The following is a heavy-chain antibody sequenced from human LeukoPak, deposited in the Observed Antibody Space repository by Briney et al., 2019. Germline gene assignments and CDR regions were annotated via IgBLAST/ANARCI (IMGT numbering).Heavy chain of an antibody. CDR3: ARAWYYYDFRMDV. Sequence: GGSLRLSCAASGFTFSGFAMGWVRRTPGKGLEWVSGISGSGDNTLYADSVKGRFTISRDNSKNTLYLQMNSLRAEDTAVYYCARAWYYYDFRMDVWGKGTTVTVSS. CDR1: GFTFSGFA. CDR2: ISGSGDNT. V-gene: IGHV3-23*01. J-gene: IGHJ6*04. D-gene: IGHD3-22*01.